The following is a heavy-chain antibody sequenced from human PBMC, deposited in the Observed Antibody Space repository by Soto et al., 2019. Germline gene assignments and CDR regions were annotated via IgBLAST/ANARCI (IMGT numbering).Heavy chain of an antibody. V-gene: IGHV1-8*01. CDR1: GYTFTSYD. D-gene: IGHD1-26*01. CDR2: MNPNSGNT. J-gene: IGHJ6*02. Sequence: ASVKVSCKASGYTFTSYDINWVRQATGQGLEWMGWMNPNSGNTGYAQKFQGRVTMTRNTSISTAYMELSSLRSEDTAVYYCARAFFSGSYYYYYGMDVWGQGTTVTVSS. CDR3: ARAFFSGSYYYYYGMDV.